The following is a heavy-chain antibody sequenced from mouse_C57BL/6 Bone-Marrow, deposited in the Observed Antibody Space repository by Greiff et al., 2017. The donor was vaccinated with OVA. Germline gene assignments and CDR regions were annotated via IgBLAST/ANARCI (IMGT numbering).Heavy chain of an antibody. D-gene: IGHD2-5*01. CDR3: ARDYSNLWYCDY. V-gene: IGHV1-50*01. CDR1: GYTFTSYW. J-gene: IGHJ2*01. CDR2: IDPSDSYT. Sequence: QVQLQQPGAELVKPGASVKLSCKASGYTFTSYWMQWVKQRPGQGLEWIGEIDPSDSYTNYNQKFKGKATLTVDTSSSTAYMQLSSLTSEDSAVYYCARDYSNLWYCDYWGQGTTLTVSS.